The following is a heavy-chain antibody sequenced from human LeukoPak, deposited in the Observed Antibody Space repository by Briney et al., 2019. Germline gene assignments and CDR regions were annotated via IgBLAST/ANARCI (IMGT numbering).Heavy chain of an antibody. Sequence: GGTLRLSCAASGFTFGSYGMSWVRQAPGKGLEWVSAISGSGGSTYYADSVKGRFTISRDNSKNTLYLQMNSLRAEDTAVYYCAKDPTDFDSSGQTYFDYWGQGSLVTVSS. CDR2: ISGSGGST. CDR3: AKDPTDFDSSGQTYFDY. D-gene: IGHD3-22*01. CDR1: GFTFGSYG. J-gene: IGHJ4*02. V-gene: IGHV3-23*01.